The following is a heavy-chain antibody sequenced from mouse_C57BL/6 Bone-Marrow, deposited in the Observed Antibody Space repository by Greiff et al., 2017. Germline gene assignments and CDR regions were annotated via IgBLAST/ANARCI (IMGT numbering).Heavy chain of an antibody. J-gene: IGHJ4*01. D-gene: IGHD1-1*01. Sequence: EVQLQQSGAELVRPGASVKLSCTASGFNIKDYYMHWVKQRPEQGLEWIGRIDPEDGDTEYAPKFQGKATMTADPSSNPAYLQLSSLTSEDTAVYYCTTYYYGSSLYYYAMDYWGQGTSVTVSS. V-gene: IGHV14-1*01. CDR3: TTYYYGSSLYYYAMDY. CDR2: IDPEDGDT. CDR1: GFNIKDYY.